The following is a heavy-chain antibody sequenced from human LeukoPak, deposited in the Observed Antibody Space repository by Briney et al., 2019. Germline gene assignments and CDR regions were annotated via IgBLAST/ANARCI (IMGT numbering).Heavy chain of an antibody. CDR2: IRSDGSIK. CDR1: GFTFSSYG. V-gene: IGHV3-30*02. J-gene: IGHJ3*02. CDR3: ARETYDDAFDI. D-gene: IGHD3-3*01. Sequence: PGGSLRLSCAASGFTFSSYGLHWVRQAPGKGLEWVAFIRSDGSIKYYADSVKGRFTISGDNAKNTLYLQTNSLRAEDTAVYYCARETYDDAFDIWGQGTMVTVSS.